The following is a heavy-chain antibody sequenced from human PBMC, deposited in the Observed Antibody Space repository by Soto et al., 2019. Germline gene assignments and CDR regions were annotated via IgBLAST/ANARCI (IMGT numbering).Heavy chain of an antibody. CDR1: GGTFSSYA. CDR3: ARGYSTGYFDY. J-gene: IGHJ4*02. Sequence: ASVKVSCKASGGTFSSYAIIWVRQAPGQGLEWMGGIIPIFGTANYAQKFQGRVTITADESTSAAYMELSSLRAEDTAVYYCARGYSTGYFDYWGQGTLVTVSS. V-gene: IGHV1-69*13. D-gene: IGHD1-20*01. CDR2: IIPIFGTA.